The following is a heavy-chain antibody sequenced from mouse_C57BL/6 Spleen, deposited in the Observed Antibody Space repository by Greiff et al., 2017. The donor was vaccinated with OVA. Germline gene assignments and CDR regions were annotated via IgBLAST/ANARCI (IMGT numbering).Heavy chain of an antibody. J-gene: IGHJ2*01. CDR2: INPNNGGT. V-gene: IGHV1-26*01. CDR1: GYTFTDYY. D-gene: IGHD1-1*01. Sequence: EVQLQQSGPELVKPGASVKISCKASGYTFTDYYMNWVKQSPGKSLEWIGDINPNNGGTSYNQKFKGKATLTVDKSSSTAYMELRSLTSEDSAVYYCARGGYGSSYFDYWGQGTTLTVSS. CDR3: ARGGYGSSYFDY.